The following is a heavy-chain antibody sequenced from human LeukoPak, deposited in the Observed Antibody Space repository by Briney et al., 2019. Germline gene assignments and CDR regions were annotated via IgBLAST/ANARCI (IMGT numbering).Heavy chain of an antibody. V-gene: IGHV4-39*01. J-gene: IGHJ5*02. CDR1: GGSISSSSYY. D-gene: IGHD6-13*01. Sequence: SETLSLTCTVSGGSISSSSYYWGWIRQPPGKGLEWIGSIYYSGSTYYNPSLKSRVTISVDTSKNQFSLKLSSVTAADTAVYYCARHFPYSSSWYFNPWGQGTLATVSS. CDR2: IYYSGST. CDR3: ARHFPYSSSWYFNP.